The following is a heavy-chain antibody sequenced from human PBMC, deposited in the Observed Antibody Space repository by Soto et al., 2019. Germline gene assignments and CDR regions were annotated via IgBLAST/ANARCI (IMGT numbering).Heavy chain of an antibody. J-gene: IGHJ4*02. CDR1: GLTFNNYW. CDR3: AKDRYGDYGGIDY. V-gene: IGHV3-7*05. Sequence: GGSLRLSCAASGLTFNNYWMSWVRQAPGKGLEWVANINQDGSEKNYVDSVKGRFTISRDNSRNMVYLQMDILRAEDTAVYYWAKDRYGDYGGIDYWGQGTMVTVSS. CDR2: INQDGSEK. D-gene: IGHD4-17*01.